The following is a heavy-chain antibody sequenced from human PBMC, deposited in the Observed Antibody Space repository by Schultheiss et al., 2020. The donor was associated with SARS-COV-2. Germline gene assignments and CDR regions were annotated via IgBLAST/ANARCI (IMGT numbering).Heavy chain of an antibody. D-gene: IGHD6-13*01. CDR2: IYYSGST. CDR3: ASPSSWYYYYGMDV. V-gene: IGHV4-39*07. Sequence: SETLSLTCTVSGGSISSSSYYWGWIRQPPGKGLEWIGSIYYSGSTNYNPSLKSRVTISVDTSKNQFSLKLSSVTAADTAVYYCASPSSWYYYYGMDVWGQGTTVTVSS. CDR1: GGSISSSSYY. J-gene: IGHJ6*02.